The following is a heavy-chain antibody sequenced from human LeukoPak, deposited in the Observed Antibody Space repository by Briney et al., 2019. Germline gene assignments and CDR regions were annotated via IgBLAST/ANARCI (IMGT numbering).Heavy chain of an antibody. V-gene: IGHV3-66*01. CDR3: ARDSRLGTSTVGYYYYMDV. J-gene: IGHJ6*03. D-gene: IGHD4-23*01. Sequence: GGSLRLSCAASGFTVSSNYMSWVRQAPGKGLEWVSVIYSGGSTYYADSVKGRFTISRDNSKNTLYLQMNSLRAEDTAVYYCARDSRLGTSTVGYYYYMDVWGKGTTVTISS. CDR1: GFTVSSNY. CDR2: IYSGGST.